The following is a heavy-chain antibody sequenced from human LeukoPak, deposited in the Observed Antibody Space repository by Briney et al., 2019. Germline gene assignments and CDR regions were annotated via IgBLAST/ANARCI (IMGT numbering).Heavy chain of an antibody. CDR2: INAGNGNT. V-gene: IGHV1-3*03. J-gene: IGHJ3*02. D-gene: IGHD3-22*01. CDR1: GYTFTSYA. Sequence: SVKVSCKASGYTFTSYAMHWVRQAPGQRLEWMGWINAGNGNTKYSQEFQDRVTITRDTSASTAYMELSSLRSEDMAVYFCAREGVDYYDSSGYYYPDAFDIWGQGTMVTVSS. CDR3: AREGVDYYDSSGYYYPDAFDI.